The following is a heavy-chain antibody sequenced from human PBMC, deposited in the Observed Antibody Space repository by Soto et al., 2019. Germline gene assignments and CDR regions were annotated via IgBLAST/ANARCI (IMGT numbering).Heavy chain of an antibody. CDR1: GGSISSYY. Sequence: PSETLSLTCTVSGGSISSYYWSWIRQPPGKGLGWIGYIYYSGSTNYNPSLKSRVTISVDTSKNQFSLKLSSVTAADTAVYYCASTGYTVTPTPDAFDIWGQGTMVTVSS. J-gene: IGHJ3*02. CDR3: ASTGYTVTPTPDAFDI. CDR2: IYYSGST. D-gene: IGHD4-17*01. V-gene: IGHV4-59*08.